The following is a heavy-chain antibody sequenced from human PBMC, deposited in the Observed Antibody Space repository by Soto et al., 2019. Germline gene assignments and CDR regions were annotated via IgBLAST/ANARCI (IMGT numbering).Heavy chain of an antibody. Sequence: SETLPVTCTASGDFISSYYWSWSRQPTGKGLEWIGYIYYSGSTNYNPSLKSRVTISVDTSKNQFSLKLNSMTAADTAVYYCARHNYGSGSTYFDYWGQGTLVTVS. J-gene: IGHJ4*02. CDR2: IYYSGST. V-gene: IGHV4-59*08. D-gene: IGHD3-10*01. CDR1: GDFISSYY. CDR3: ARHNYGSGSTYFDY.